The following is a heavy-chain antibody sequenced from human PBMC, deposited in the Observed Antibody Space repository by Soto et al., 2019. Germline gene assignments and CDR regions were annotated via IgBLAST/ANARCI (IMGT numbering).Heavy chain of an antibody. Sequence: GASVKVSCKASGFTFTSSSVQWVRQARGQRLEWIGWITVGTGNTNYAQKFQERVTITRDMSTSTAYMELSNLRSEDTAVYYCAAGDSSGYYGGWGRGTLVTVSS. D-gene: IGHD3-22*01. CDR1: GFTFTSSS. V-gene: IGHV1-58*01. CDR3: AAGDSSGYYGG. J-gene: IGHJ4*02. CDR2: ITVGTGNT.